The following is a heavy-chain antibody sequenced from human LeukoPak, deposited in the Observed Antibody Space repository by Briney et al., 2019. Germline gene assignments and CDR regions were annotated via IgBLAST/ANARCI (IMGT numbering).Heavy chain of an antibody. V-gene: IGHV4-39*01. CDR1: GGSITSSSYY. D-gene: IGHD2-2*01. CDR2: IYYSGST. J-gene: IGHJ1*01. CDR3: ATVVPAAIGYYQH. Sequence: SETLSLTCTVSGGSITSSSYYWGWIRQPPGKGLEWIGSIYYSGSTYYNPSLKSRVTISVDTSKNQFSLNLSSVTAADTAVYYCATVVPAAIGYYQHWGQGTLVTVSS.